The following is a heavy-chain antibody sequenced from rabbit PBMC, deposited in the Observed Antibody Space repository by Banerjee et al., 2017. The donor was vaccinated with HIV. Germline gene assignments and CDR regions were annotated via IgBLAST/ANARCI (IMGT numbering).Heavy chain of an antibody. Sequence: QEQLVESGGGLVQPGGSLKLSCTASGFSFSNKAVMCWVRQAPGKGLEWIACINAITGTAVYASWAKGRFTFSKTSSTTVTLQMTSLTAADTATYFCARGSATMTMVITGYYLSLWGPGTLVTVS. CDR1: GFSFSNKAV. CDR2: INAITGTA. V-gene: IGHV1S45*01. D-gene: IGHD2-1*01. J-gene: IGHJ4*01. CDR3: ARGSATMTMVITGYYLSL.